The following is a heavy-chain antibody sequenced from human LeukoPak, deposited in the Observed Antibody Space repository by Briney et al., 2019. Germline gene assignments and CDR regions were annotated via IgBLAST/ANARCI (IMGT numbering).Heavy chain of an antibody. Sequence: VASVKVSCKASGGTFSSYAISWVRQAPGQGLEWMGGIIPIFGTANYAQKFQGRVTITADESTSTAYMELRSLRSDDTAVYYCARVSDDAFDIWGQGTMVTVSS. CDR2: IIPIFGTA. CDR3: ARVSDDAFDI. J-gene: IGHJ3*02. CDR1: GGTFSSYA. V-gene: IGHV1-69*13.